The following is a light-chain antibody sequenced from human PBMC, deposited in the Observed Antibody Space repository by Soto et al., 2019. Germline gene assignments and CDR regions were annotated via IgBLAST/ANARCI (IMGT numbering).Light chain of an antibody. CDR2: GNS. V-gene: IGLV1-40*01. Sequence: QSVLTQPPSVSGAPGQRVTISCTGSSSNIGAGYDVHWYQQLPGTAPKLLIYGNSNRPSGVPDRFSGSKSGTSASLAITGLQAEDEADFYCQSYDSLLRLVFGGGTKLTVL. CDR1: SSNIGAGYD. CDR3: QSYDSLLRLV. J-gene: IGLJ2*01.